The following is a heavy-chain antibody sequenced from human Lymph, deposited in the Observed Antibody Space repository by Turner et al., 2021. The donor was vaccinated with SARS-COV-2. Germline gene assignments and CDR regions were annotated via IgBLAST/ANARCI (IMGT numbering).Heavy chain of an antibody. CDR1: GFTFSSYS. Sequence: EVQLVESGGGLVQPGGSLRLSCGASGFTFSSYSMNWVRQAPGKGLEWVSNIRINSSNKYYADSVKGRFTISRDNAKNSLYLQMNSLRDEDTAVYYCARNRCGYGDYYYGMDVWGQGTTVTVSS. CDR2: IRINSSNK. J-gene: IGHJ6*02. V-gene: IGHV3-48*02. D-gene: IGHD3-10*01. CDR3: ARNRCGYGDYYYGMDV.